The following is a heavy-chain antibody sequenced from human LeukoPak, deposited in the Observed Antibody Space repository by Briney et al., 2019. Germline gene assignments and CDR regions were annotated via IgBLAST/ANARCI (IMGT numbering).Heavy chain of an antibody. CDR2: IIPIFGTA. D-gene: IGHD6-19*01. CDR3: ARSTVGAVARFDY. V-gene: IGHV1-69*01. Sequence: SVKVSCKASRGTFSSYAISWVRQAPGQGLEWMGGIIPIFGTANYAQKFQGRVTITADESTSTAYMELSSLRSEDTAVYYCARSTVGAVARFDYWGQGTLVTVSS. CDR1: RGTFSSYA. J-gene: IGHJ4*02.